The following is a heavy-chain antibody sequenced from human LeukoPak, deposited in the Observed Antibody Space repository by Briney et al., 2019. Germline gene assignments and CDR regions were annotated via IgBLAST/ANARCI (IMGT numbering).Heavy chain of an antibody. D-gene: IGHD1-26*01. CDR1: GGSITYSHYY. J-gene: IGHJ4*02. Sequence: SETLSLTCSVSGGSITYSHYYWGWVRQPPGKGPEWIGGIYYSGSTYYNPSLKSRVTISVDTSRNEFSLRLSSVTAADTALYFCARQSGSYGGILDNWGQGILGTVSS. CDR2: IYYSGST. CDR3: ARQSGSYGGILDN. V-gene: IGHV4-39*01.